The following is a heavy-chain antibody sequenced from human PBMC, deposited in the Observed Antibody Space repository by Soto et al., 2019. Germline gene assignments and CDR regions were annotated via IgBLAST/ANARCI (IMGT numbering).Heavy chain of an antibody. Sequence: PSETLSLTCDVSGVSISSGNWWSWVRQPPGKGLEWIAEVYNDGSANYHPSLESRATISVDRSKNQFSLRLSSVTAADTGKYYCARLVYDSRLNYLYFDHWGQGTLGTVS. J-gene: IGHJ4*02. CDR1: GVSISSGNW. CDR2: VYNDGSA. V-gene: IGHV4-4*02. D-gene: IGHD3-22*01. CDR3: ARLVYDSRLNYLYFDH.